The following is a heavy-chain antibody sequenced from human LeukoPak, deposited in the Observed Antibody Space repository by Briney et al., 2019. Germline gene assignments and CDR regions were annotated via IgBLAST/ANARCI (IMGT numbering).Heavy chain of an antibody. V-gene: IGHV3-23*01. D-gene: IGHD1-26*01. CDR3: AKDYHSGSYYYSFDY. Sequence: GGSLRLSCVGSGFSFRIYAMSWVRQAPGKGLEWVSRISGSGDSTYDADSVKGRFTISRDNSRNTLFLQMNSLRAEDTAVSYCAKDYHSGSYYYSFDYWGQGTLVTVSS. J-gene: IGHJ4*02. CDR2: ISGSGDST. CDR1: GFSFRIYA.